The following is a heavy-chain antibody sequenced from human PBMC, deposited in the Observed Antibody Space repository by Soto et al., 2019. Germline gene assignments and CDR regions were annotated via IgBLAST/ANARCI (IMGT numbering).Heavy chain of an antibody. CDR2: IYYSGST. J-gene: IGHJ6*02. CDR1: GGSISSSSYY. Sequence: SETLSLTCTVSGGSISSSSYYWGWIRQPPGKGLEWIGSIYYSGSTYYNPSLKSRVTISVDTSKNQFSLKLSSVTAADTAVYYCARDSGSGSYRLYYYYYGMDVWGQGTTVTVSS. CDR3: ARDSGSGSYRLYYYYYGMDV. V-gene: IGHV4-39*02. D-gene: IGHD3-10*01.